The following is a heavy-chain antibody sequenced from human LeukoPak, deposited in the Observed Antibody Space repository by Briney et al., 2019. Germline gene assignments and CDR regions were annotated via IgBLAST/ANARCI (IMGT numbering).Heavy chain of an antibody. V-gene: IGHV3-21*01. Sequence: GGSLRLSCAASGFTFSSYSMNWVRQAPGKGLEWVSSISSSSSYIYYADSVKGRFTISRDNSKNTLYLQMNSLRAEDTAVYYCAKGPKKDAVYYFDYWGQGTLVTVSS. CDR1: GFTFSSYS. CDR3: AKGPKKDAVYYFDY. J-gene: IGHJ4*02. CDR2: ISSSSSYI. D-gene: IGHD2-15*01.